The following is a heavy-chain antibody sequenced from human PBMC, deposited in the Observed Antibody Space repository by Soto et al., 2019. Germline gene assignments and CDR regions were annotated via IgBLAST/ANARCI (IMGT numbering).Heavy chain of an antibody. V-gene: IGHV3-7*01. CDR3: ARVIGARLADY. J-gene: IGHJ4*02. D-gene: IGHD3-10*01. Sequence: PGGSLRLSCAASGFTFSSYLMSWVRQAPGKGLEWVANIKEDGSEKYYVDSVKGRFTISRDNAKNALYLQMNSLRAEETAVYYCARVIGARLADYWGQGTLVTVSS. CDR2: IKEDGSEK. CDR1: GFTFSSYL.